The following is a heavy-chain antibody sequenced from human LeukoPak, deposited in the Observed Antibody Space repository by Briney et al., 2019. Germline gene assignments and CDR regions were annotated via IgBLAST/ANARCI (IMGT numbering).Heavy chain of an antibody. V-gene: IGHV1-2*02. CDR2: INPNSGGT. CDR1: GYTFTGYY. D-gene: IGHD6-13*01. J-gene: IGHJ4*02. Sequence: GASVKVSCKASGYTFTGYYMHWVRQAPGQGLEWMGWINPNSGGTNYAQKFQGRVTMTRDTSISTAYMELSRLRSDDTAVYYCARGPTGWSSSWLPKNWGQGTLVTVSS. CDR3: ARGPTGWSSSWLPKN.